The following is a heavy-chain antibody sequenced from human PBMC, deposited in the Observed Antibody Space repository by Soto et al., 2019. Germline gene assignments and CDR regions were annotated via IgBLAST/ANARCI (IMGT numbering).Heavy chain of an antibody. J-gene: IGHJ6*02. D-gene: IGHD4-17*01. Sequence: ASVKVSCKASGYTFTSYDINRVRQATGQGLEWMGWMNPNSGNTGYAQKFQGRVTMTRNTSISTAYMELSSLRSEDTAVYYCARGGAYGDNYYYYYGMDVWGQGTTVTVSS. CDR1: GYTFTSYD. V-gene: IGHV1-8*01. CDR3: ARGGAYGDNYYYYYGMDV. CDR2: MNPNSGNT.